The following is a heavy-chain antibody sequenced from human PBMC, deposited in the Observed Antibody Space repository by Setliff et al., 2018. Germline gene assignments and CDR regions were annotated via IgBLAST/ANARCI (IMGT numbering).Heavy chain of an antibody. D-gene: IGHD3-3*01. V-gene: IGHV3-9*01. CDR1: GFTFTSYW. Sequence: GGSLRLSCAASGFTFTSYWMHWVRQAPGKGLEWVSGINWSGEIIGYADSVKGRFTFSRDNAKNSLFLEMNSLTVDDTALYYCVRDISSASGILDFWGQGTLVTVSS. J-gene: IGHJ4*02. CDR2: INWSGEII. CDR3: VRDISSASGILDF.